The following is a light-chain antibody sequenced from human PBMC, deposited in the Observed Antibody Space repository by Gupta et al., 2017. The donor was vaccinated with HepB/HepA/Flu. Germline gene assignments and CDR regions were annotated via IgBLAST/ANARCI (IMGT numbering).Light chain of an antibody. V-gene: IGKV4-1*01. CDR1: QSVLYSSNNKNY. CDR2: WAS. CDR3: QQYYSTPRK. Sequence: IVVTQLTDSLAASLGQRAPINSKSSQSVLYSSNNKNYFAWYQQKGGQPPRLLIYWASTRESGVPNRFSGGGSGTYFTLTISSLQAEDVAVYYCQQYYSTPRKFGQGTKVEIK. J-gene: IGKJ1*01.